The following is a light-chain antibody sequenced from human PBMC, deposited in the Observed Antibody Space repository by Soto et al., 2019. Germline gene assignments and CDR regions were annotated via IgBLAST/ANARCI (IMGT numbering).Light chain of an antibody. V-gene: IGLV2-14*01. J-gene: IGLJ1*01. CDR3: SSYSSSSTLYV. CDR2: EVS. Sequence: QSVLTQPASVSGSPGQSITISCTGTSSGVGGYKYVSWYQQRPGKAPQLIIYEVSNRPSGISNRFSGSKSGNTASLTISGLQAEDEADYYCSSYSSSSTLYVFGSGTKVTVL. CDR1: SSGVGGYKY.